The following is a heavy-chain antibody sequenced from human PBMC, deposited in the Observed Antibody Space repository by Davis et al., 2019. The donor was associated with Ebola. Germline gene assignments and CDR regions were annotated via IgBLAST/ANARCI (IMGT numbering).Heavy chain of an antibody. CDR2: ISYDGSNK. V-gene: IGHV3-30*18. CDR1: GFTFSSYG. CDR3: AKAFYDFWSGYPFDY. Sequence: PGGSLRLSCAASGFTFSSYGMHWVRQAPGKGLEWVAVISYDGSNKYYADSVKGRFTISRDNSKNTLYLQMNSLRAEDTAVYYCAKAFYDFWSGYPFDYWGQGTLVTVSS. D-gene: IGHD3-3*01. J-gene: IGHJ4*02.